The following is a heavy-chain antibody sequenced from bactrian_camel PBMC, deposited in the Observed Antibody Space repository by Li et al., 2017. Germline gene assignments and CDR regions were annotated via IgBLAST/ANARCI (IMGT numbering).Heavy chain of an antibody. J-gene: IGHJ4*01. CDR1: GDTVNT. CDR3: AAVYYRGNYPPTQPDWGY. Sequence: HVQLVESGGGSVQTGGSLRLSCAASGDTVNTVGWFRQAPEKEREGVAGIRSGGVTSYADSVRGRFTISQDNAKNTLYLQMNSLKPEDTAMYYCAAVYYRGNYPPTQPDWGYWGQGTQVTVS. D-gene: IGHD2*01. V-gene: IGHV3S53*01. CDR2: IRSGGVT.